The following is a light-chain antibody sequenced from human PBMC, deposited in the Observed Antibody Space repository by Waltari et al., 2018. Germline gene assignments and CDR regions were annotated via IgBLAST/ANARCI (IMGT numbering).Light chain of an antibody. CDR2: GAS. J-gene: IGKJ1*01. V-gene: IGKV3-20*01. Sequence: EIVLTQSPGTLSLSLGERATLSCRASQSVSRALAWYQQTPGQAPRLLIHGASTRATGLPDRFSGSGSGTDFSLTISRLEPDDFAVYYCQHYLRLPVTFGQGTTVEI. CDR1: QSVSRA. CDR3: QHYLRLPVT.